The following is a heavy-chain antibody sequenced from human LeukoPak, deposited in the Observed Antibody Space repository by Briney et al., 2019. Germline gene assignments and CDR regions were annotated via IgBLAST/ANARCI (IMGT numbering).Heavy chain of an antibody. CDR3: SRGGTVGGYRRAHNRQLDSWGGGGLPTVSPPSA. D-gene: IGHD5-12*01. J-gene: IGHJ1*01. V-gene: IGHV4-34*01. CDR1: GGSFSTYY. CDR2: ITHSGST. Sequence: SETLSLTCGVSGGSFSTYYWTWIRQPPGKGLEWIGEITHSGSTEYNPSLKSRVTMSVDTSKNQFSLKLTSLTAADPAVDYCSRGGTVGGYRRAHNRQLDSWGGGGLPTVSPPSAWG.